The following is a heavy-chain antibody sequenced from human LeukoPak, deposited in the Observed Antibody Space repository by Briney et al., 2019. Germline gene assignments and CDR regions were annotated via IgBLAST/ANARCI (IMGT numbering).Heavy chain of an antibody. CDR2: INHSGST. J-gene: IGHJ3*02. V-gene: IGHV4-34*01. CDR1: GGSFSGYY. Sequence: PSETLSLTCAVYGGSFSGYYWSWIRQPPGKGLEWIGEINHSGSTNYNPSLKSRVTISVDTSKNQSSLKLSSVTAADTAVYYCARANYDSSGFGAFDIWGQGTMVTVSS. CDR3: ARANYDSSGFGAFDI. D-gene: IGHD3-22*01.